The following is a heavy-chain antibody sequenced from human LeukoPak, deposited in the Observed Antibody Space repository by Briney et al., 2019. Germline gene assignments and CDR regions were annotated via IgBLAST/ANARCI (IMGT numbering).Heavy chain of an antibody. CDR2: INHSGST. Sequence: SQTLSLTCAVSGGSFSGYSWSCIPHTPEQGLEWIGEINHSGSTNYNPSLKSRVTISVDTSKNQFSLKLSSVTAADTAVYYCARGHPVYSSPRRWFDPWGQGTLVTVSS. V-gene: IGHV4-34*01. CDR1: GGSFSGYS. CDR3: ARGHPVYSSPRRWFDP. J-gene: IGHJ5*02. D-gene: IGHD6-13*01.